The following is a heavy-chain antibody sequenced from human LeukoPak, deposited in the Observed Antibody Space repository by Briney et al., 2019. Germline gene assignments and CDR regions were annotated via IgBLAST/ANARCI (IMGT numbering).Heavy chain of an antibody. Sequence: PSETLSLTCSVSGGSITNFFWTWIRQPAGKGLEYIGRIYASGSIDYNPSLKSQVTMSVDTSNNQFSLNLTSVTAADTALYSCARSARFDYFYMDVWGKGTSVTVSS. V-gene: IGHV4-4*07. CDR3: ARSARFDYFYMDV. J-gene: IGHJ6*03. D-gene: IGHD2-15*01. CDR2: IYASGSI. CDR1: GGSITNFF.